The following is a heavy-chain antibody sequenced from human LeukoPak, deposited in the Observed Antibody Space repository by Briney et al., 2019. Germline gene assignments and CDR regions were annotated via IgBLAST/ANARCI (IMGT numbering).Heavy chain of an antibody. D-gene: IGHD3-22*01. CDR3: ASLAFDYYDSSGYEL. CDR1: GYTLTGYY. V-gene: IGHV1-2*06. Sequence: ASVKVSCKASGYTLTGYYMHWVRLAPGQGLEWMGRINPNSGGTNYAQKFQGRVTMTRDTSISTAYMELSRLRSDDTAVYYCASLAFDYYDSSGYELWGQGTLVTVSS. J-gene: IGHJ4*02. CDR2: INPNSGGT.